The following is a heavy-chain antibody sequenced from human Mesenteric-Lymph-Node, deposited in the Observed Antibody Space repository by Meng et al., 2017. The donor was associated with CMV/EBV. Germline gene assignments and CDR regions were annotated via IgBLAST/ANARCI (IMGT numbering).Heavy chain of an antibody. V-gene: IGHV4-59*12. D-gene: IGHD3-10*01. CDR1: GGSISSYY. J-gene: IGHJ6*02. CDR2: IYYSGST. CDR3: AREVKGLWFGEPNYGMDV. Sequence: SETLSLTCTVSGGSISSYYWSWIRQPPGKGLEWIGNIYYSGSTYYNPSLKSRVTISVDTSKNQFSLKLSSVTAADTAVYYCAREVKGLWFGEPNYGMDVWGQGTTVTVSS.